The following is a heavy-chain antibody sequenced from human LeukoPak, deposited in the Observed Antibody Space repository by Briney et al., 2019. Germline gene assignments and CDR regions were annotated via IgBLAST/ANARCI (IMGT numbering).Heavy chain of an antibody. CDR3: ARDLTYGGKGHFDY. Sequence: AGGSLRLSCAASGFTFSSYGMHWVRQAPGKGLEWVAVIWYDGSNKYYADSVKGRFTISRDNSKNTLYLQLNSLRAEDTAVYYCARDLTYGGKGHFDYWGQGTLVTVSS. CDR1: GFTFSSYG. J-gene: IGHJ4*02. V-gene: IGHV3-33*01. D-gene: IGHD4-23*01. CDR2: IWYDGSNK.